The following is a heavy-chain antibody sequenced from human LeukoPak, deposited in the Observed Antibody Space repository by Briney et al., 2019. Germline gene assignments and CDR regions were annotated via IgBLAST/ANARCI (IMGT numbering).Heavy chain of an antibody. CDR3: AAGSESYDSRGYSYYFDY. D-gene: IGHD3-22*01. CDR2: IYYSGST. J-gene: IGHJ4*02. CDR1: GGSISIYY. V-gene: IGHV4-59*01. Sequence: SETLTLTCTVSGGSISIYYWTWIRQPPGKGLEWIGYIYYSGSTKYNPSLKSRGTITVDTSKNQFSLKLISLTAADTAVYYCAAGSESYDSRGYSYYFDYWGQGTLVTVSS.